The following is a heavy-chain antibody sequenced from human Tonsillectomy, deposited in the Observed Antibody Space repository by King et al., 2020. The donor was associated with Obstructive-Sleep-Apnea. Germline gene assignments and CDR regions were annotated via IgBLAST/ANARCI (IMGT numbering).Heavy chain of an antibody. J-gene: IGHJ2*01. D-gene: IGHD6-19*01. CDR2: ISYDGSNK. CDR3: ARDRAPPGIAVAGMRQLDVI. CDR1: GFTFSSYA. Sequence: VQLVESGGGVVQPGRSLRLSCAASGFTFSSYAMHWVRQAPGKGLEWVAVISYDGSNKYYADSVKGRFTISRDNSKNTLYLQMNSLRAEDTAVYYCARDRAPPGIAVAGMRQLDVIWGRGTLVTVSS. V-gene: IGHV3-30-3*01.